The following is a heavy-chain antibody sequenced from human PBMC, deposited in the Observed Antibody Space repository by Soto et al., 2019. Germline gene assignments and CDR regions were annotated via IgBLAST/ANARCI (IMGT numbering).Heavy chain of an antibody. V-gene: IGHV4-30-2*01. CDR2: IYHSGST. Sequence: SEVQPVPWAVFSGTIGNGGCARIVLLQPPGKGLEWIWYIYHSGSTYYNPSLKRRVTISVDRSKNQFSLKLSSVTAADTAVYYCARSQTTVTSYEYWGQGTLVTVSS. CDR3: ARSQTTVTSYEY. CDR1: SGTIGNGGCA. J-gene: IGHJ4*02. D-gene: IGHD4-17*01.